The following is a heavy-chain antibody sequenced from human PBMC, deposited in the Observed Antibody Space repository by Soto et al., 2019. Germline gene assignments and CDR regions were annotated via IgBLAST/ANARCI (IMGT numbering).Heavy chain of an antibody. V-gene: IGHV4-31*03. CDR3: ARGSKYDTSGYPPWFAP. Sequence: QVQLQESGPGLVKPSQTLSLTCTVSVASISSGGYYWSWIRQHPGEGLEWIGYIYYSGSTSYNPSLKSRVTISVDTSKNQFSLKLSSVTAADTAVYYCARGSKYDTSGYPPWFAPWGQGTLVTVSS. CDR1: VASISSGGYY. J-gene: IGHJ5*02. D-gene: IGHD3-22*01. CDR2: IYYSGST.